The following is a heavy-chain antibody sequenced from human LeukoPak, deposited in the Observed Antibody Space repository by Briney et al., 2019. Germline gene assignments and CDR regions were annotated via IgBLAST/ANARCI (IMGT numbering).Heavy chain of an antibody. J-gene: IGHJ5*02. Sequence: GGSLRLSRAASGFTFSTYVMHWVRQAPGKGLEYVSTISHNGDSTFYANSVKGRFTISRDNSKNTLYLQMGSLRPEDMAVYYCARDGPGYSSGWYWFDPWGQGTLVTVSS. CDR1: GFTFSTYV. V-gene: IGHV3-64*01. CDR3: ARDGPGYSSGWYWFDP. D-gene: IGHD6-13*01. CDR2: ISHNGDST.